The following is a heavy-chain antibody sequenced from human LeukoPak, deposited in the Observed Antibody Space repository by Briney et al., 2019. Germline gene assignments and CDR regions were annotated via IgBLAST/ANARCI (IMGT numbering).Heavy chain of an antibody. D-gene: IGHD3-10*01. J-gene: IGHJ3*02. CDR3: ARVHTLPMVRGVLGAFDI. CDR1: GFTFSNYA. Sequence: PGGSLRLSCAASGFTFSNYAIHWVRQAPGKGLEWVAVISYDGSNKLYADSVKGRFAISRDNSKNTLDLQMNSLRTEDTAMYYCARVHTLPMVRGVLGAFDIWGQGTIVTVSS. CDR2: ISYDGSNK. V-gene: IGHV3-30*09.